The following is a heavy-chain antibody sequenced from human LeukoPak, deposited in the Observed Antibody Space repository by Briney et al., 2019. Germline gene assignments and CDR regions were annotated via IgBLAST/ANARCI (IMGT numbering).Heavy chain of an antibody. CDR2: ISTSSSYI. J-gene: IGHJ6*03. V-gene: IGHV3-21*01. D-gene: IGHD3-10*01. CDR1: GFTFSSYG. CDR3: ARAVLLWFGENIYYMDV. Sequence: GGSLRLSCAASGFTFSSYGMNWVRQAPGKGLEWVSSISTSSSYIYYADSMKGRFTISRDNAKNSLYLQMNSLRAEDTAVYYCARAVLLWFGENIYYMDVWGKGTTVTVSS.